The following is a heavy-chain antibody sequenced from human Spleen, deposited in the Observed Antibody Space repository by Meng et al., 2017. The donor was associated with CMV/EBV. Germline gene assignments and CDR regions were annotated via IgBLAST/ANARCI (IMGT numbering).Heavy chain of an antibody. CDR1: GGSFSGYY. J-gene: IGHJ4*02. Sequence: SETLSLTCAVYGGSFSGYYWSWIRQPPGKGLEWIGQINHGGSTNYNPSLMSRVTMSVDTSSNQFSLKLSSVTAADTAVYYCAREWVGATKRSIDYWGQGTLVTVSS. CDR3: AREWVGATKRSIDY. CDR2: INHGGST. D-gene: IGHD1-26*01. V-gene: IGHV4-34*01.